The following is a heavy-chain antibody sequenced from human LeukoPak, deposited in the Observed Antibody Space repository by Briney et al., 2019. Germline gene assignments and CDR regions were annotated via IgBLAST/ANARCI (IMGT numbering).Heavy chain of an antibody. J-gene: IGHJ4*02. CDR1: GFTFSDFA. Sequence: GGSLRLSCAASGFTFSDFAMIWVRQPPGKGLEWVSSIFQGGGEIHYADSVRGRFTISRDNSRSTLFLQMNSLRAEDTAIYYCSTYRQVMLPFESWGQGTLVTVSS. V-gene: IGHV3-23*01. CDR3: STYRQVMLPFES. CDR2: IFQGGGEI. D-gene: IGHD5-18*01.